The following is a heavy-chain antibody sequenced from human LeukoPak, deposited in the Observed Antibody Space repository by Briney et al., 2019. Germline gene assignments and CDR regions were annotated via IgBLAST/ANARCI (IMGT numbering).Heavy chain of an antibody. D-gene: IGHD1-26*01. CDR2: ISGSGGST. CDR3: ARDYSGSEGATGWFDP. Sequence: QPGGSLRLSCAASGFTFSSYGMSWVRQAPGKGLEWVSAISGSGGSTYYADSVKGRFTISRDNSKNTLYLQMNSLRAEDTAVYYCARDYSGSEGATGWFDPWGQGTLVTVSS. J-gene: IGHJ5*02. V-gene: IGHV3-23*01. CDR1: GFTFSSYG.